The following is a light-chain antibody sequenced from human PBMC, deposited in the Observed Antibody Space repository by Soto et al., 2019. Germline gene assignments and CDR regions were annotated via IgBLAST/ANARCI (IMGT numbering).Light chain of an antibody. CDR2: GAS. CDR1: QRITSTF. J-gene: IGKJ2*01. Sequence: EIVLTQSPFTLSLSPGERATLSCRASQRITSTFFAWFQQKAGLAPRLLIYGASTRASGVPDRFSGGGSGTDFVLTISRLEPEDFAVYYCQQYGRSPFTFGQGTKLQIK. V-gene: IGKV3-20*01. CDR3: QQYGRSPFT.